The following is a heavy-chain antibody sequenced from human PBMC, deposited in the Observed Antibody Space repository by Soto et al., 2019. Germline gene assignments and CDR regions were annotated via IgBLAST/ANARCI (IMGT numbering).Heavy chain of an antibody. CDR1: GGTFSSYA. D-gene: IGHD6-19*01. CDR2: IIPIFGTA. CDR3: AREVTIAVAGTGTIDY. V-gene: IGHV1-69*13. J-gene: IGHJ4*02. Sequence: GASVKVSCKASGGTFSSYAISWVRQAPGQGLEWMGGIIPIFGTANYAQKFQGRVTITADESTSTAYMELSSLRSEDTAVYYCAREVTIAVAGTGTIDYWGQGTLVTVSS.